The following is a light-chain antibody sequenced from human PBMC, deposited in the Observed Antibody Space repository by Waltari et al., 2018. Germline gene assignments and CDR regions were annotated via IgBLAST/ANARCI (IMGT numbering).Light chain of an antibody. J-gene: IGLJ1*01. CDR2: EVS. V-gene: IGLV2-14*01. Sequence: QSALTQPASVSGPPGQPIPIPCTGTSSDVGGYNYVSWYQQHPGKAPKLMIYEVSNRPSGVSNRFSGSKSGNTASLTISGLQAEDEADYYCSSYTGSSTIFGTGTKVTVL. CDR1: SSDVGGYNY. CDR3: SSYTGSSTI.